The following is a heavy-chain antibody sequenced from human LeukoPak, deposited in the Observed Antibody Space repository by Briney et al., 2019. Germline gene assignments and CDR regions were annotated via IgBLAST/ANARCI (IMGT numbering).Heavy chain of an antibody. CDR2: ISSSSSYI. V-gene: IGHV3-21*01. CDR1: GFTFSSYS. J-gene: IGHJ3*02. Sequence: GGSLRLSCAASGFTFSSYSMNWVRQAPGKGLEGVSSISSSSSYIYYADSVKGRFTISRDNAKNSLYLQMNSLRAEDTAVYYCARDTRYCGGDCSDAFDIWGQGTMVTVSS. D-gene: IGHD2-21*02. CDR3: ARDTRYCGGDCSDAFDI.